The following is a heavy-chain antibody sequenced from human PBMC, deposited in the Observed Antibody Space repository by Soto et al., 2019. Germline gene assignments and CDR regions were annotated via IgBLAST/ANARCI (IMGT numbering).Heavy chain of an antibody. J-gene: IGHJ1*01. V-gene: IGHV3-33*01. CDR3: ARDSYAEYFQH. CDR1: GFTFSSYG. CDR2: IWYDGSNK. Sequence: GGSLRLSCAASGFTFSSYGMHWVRQAPGKGLEWVAVIWYDGSNKYYADSVKGRFTISRDNSKNTLYLQMNSLRAEDTAVYYCARDSYAEYFQHWGQGTLVTVSS.